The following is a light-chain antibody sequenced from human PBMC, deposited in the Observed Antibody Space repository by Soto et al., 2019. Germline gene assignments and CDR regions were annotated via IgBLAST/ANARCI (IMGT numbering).Light chain of an antibody. CDR3: QQYSRYST. CDR2: KAS. J-gene: IGKJ2*01. V-gene: IGKV1-5*03. Sequence: DIQMTQAHSTLSASVGDRVTITCRASQSISSWLAWYQQKPGKAPKLLIYKASNLESGVPSRFSGGGSGTEFTLTISSLQPDDFATYYCQQYSRYSTFGQGTKLEIK. CDR1: QSISSW.